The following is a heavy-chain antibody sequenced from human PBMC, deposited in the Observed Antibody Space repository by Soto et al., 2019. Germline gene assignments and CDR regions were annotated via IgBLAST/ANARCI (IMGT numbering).Heavy chain of an antibody. D-gene: IGHD2-21*01. V-gene: IGHV3-30*03. CDR1: GFVSNDYD. CDR2: ISYDGTKK. CDR3: SRGIKGGLDA. J-gene: IGHJ5*02. Sequence: QVQLAESGGGVVQPGRSLRLSCATSGFVSNDYDIHWVRQAPGKGLAWVASISYDGTKKYYAESVKGRFTISRDNSKNTLSLQLNSLGAEDTAVYYCSRGIKGGLDAWGPGTLVTVSS.